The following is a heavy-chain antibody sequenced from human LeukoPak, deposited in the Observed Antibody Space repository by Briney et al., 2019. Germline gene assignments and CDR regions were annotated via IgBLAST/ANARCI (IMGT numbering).Heavy chain of an antibody. V-gene: IGHV3-64D*06. D-gene: IGHD5-18*01. J-gene: IGHJ2*01. CDR2: ISNNGGST. CDR3: VKRVDTASGYFDL. Sequence: PGGSLRLSCAASGFTFSSYAMHWVRQAPGKGLEYVSAISNNGGSTYYADSVKGRFTISRDNSKNTLYLQMSTLRPEDTAVFYCVKRVDTASGYFDLWGRGTLVTVSS. CDR1: GFTFSSYA.